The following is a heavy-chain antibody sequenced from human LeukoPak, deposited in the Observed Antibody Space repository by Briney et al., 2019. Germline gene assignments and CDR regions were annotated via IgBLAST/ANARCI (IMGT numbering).Heavy chain of an antibody. CDR3: AREAPYYSGSYIPFLGYYFDY. CDR1: GYTFTSYG. CDR2: ISAYNGDT. J-gene: IGHJ4*02. D-gene: IGHD1-26*01. V-gene: IGHV1-18*01. Sequence: GASVKVSCKASGYTFTSYGISWVRQAPGQGLEWMGWISAYNGDTNYAQKLQGRVTMTTDTSTSTAYMELRSLRSDDTAVYYCAREAPYYSGSYIPFLGYYFDYWGQGTLVTVSS.